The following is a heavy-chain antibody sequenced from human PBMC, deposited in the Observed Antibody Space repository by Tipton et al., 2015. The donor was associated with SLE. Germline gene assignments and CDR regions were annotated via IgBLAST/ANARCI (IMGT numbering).Heavy chain of an antibody. Sequence: TLSLTCTVSGGSISSYYWGWIRQPPGKGLEWIGSIYYSGSTYYNPSLKSRVTISVDTSKNQFSLKLSSVTAADTAVYYCARDPRGYSNSEDWGRGTLVTVSS. D-gene: IGHD6-6*01. CDR1: GGSISSYY. CDR3: ARDPRGYSNSED. J-gene: IGHJ4*02. V-gene: IGHV4-39*07. CDR2: IYYSGST.